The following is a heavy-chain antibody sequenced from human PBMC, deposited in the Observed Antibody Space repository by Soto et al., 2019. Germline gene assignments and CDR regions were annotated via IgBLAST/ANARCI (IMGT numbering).Heavy chain of an antibody. V-gene: IGHV3-21*01. D-gene: IGHD3-22*01. CDR2: ISSSSSYI. Sequence: EVQLVESGGGLVKPGGSLRLSCAASGFTFSSYSMNWVRQAPGKGLEWVSSISSSSSYIYYADSVKGRFTISRDNAKNSLHLQMNSLRAEDTTVYYCASGIYYYDSSVYYSYWGQGTLVTVSS. CDR3: ASGIYYYDSSVYYSY. J-gene: IGHJ4*02. CDR1: GFTFSSYS.